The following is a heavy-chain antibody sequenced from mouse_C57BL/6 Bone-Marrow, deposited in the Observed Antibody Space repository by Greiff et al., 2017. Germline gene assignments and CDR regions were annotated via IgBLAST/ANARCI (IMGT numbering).Heavy chain of an antibody. Sequence: QVQLKQPGAELVMPGASVKLSCKASGYTFTSYWMHWVKQRPGQGLEWIGEIDPSDSYTNYNQKFKGKSTLTVDKSSSTAYMQLSSLTSEDSAVYYGARPPSGNYGWYFDVWGTGTTVTVSS. D-gene: IGHD2-1*01. CDR3: ARPPSGNYGWYFDV. J-gene: IGHJ1*03. V-gene: IGHV1-69*01. CDR2: IDPSDSYT. CDR1: GYTFTSYW.